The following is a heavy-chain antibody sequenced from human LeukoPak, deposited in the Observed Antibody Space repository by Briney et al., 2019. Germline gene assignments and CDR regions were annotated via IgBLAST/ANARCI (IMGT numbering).Heavy chain of an antibody. D-gene: IGHD2-21*01. CDR3: ARADRLHGGPYLIGP. CDR2: INPNSGGT. V-gene: IGHV1-2*02. CDR1: GYSFTDYY. J-gene: IGHJ5*02. Sequence: ASVKVSCKTSGYSFTDYYMHWVRQAPGQGLEWMGWINPNSGGTSSAQKFQGRVTMTRDMSITTVYMEVRWLTSDDTAIYYCARADRLHGGPYLIGPWGQGTLVTVSS.